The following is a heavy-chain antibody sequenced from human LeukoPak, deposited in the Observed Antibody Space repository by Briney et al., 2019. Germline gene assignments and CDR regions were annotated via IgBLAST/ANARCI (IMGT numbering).Heavy chain of an antibody. CDR3: ATLFYDILTGYPHDAFDI. V-gene: IGHV1-24*01. CDR2: FDPGDGET. J-gene: IGHJ3*02. CDR1: GYTLTELS. D-gene: IGHD3-9*01. Sequence: ASVKVSCKVSGYTLTELSMHWVRQAPGKGLEWMGGFDPGDGETIYAQKFQGRVTMTEDTSTNTAYMELSSLRSEDTAVYYCATLFYDILTGYPHDAFDIWGQGTMVTVSS.